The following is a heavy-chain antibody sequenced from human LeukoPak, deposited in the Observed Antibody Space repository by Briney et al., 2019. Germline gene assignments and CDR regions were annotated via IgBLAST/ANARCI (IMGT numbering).Heavy chain of an antibody. CDR1: GGTFSSYA. J-gene: IGHJ4*02. D-gene: IGHD3-22*01. CDR3: ARAPYYYDSSGYGNFDY. CDR2: IIPIFGTA. V-gene: IGHV1-69*13. Sequence: SVKVSCXASGGTFSSYAISWVRQAPGQGLEWMGGIIPIFGTANYAQKFQGRVTITADESTSTAYMELSSLRSEDTAVYYCARAPYYYDSSGYGNFDYWGQGTLVTVSS.